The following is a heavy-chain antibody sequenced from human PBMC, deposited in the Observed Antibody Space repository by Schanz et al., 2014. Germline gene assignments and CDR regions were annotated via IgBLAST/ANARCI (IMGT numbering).Heavy chain of an antibody. CDR2: ITTCGNT. J-gene: IGHJ4*02. CDR3: ARPFLGYYGDLAY. D-gene: IGHD4-17*01. CDR1: GFTFSTYA. V-gene: IGHV3-23*01. Sequence: EVQVLESGEGLVEAGGSLRLSCAASGFTFSTYAMSWARQTPGKGLEWVSSITTCGNTYYRDSVKGRFIVSRDNYKNTLYLQMNSLSAEDTAVYFCARPFLGYYGDLAYWGQGTLLTVSS.